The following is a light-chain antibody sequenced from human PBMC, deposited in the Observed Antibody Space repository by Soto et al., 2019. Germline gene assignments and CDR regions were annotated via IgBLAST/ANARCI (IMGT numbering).Light chain of an antibody. Sequence: DIQMTQSPSSLSASVGDRVTITCRAAQDISKYLAWYQQKPGKVPKLLIYAASTLQSGVPSRFRGSGSGTDFTLTISSLQPEDVATYYCQKYNSAPTWTFGQGTKVEIK. J-gene: IGKJ1*01. CDR2: AAS. V-gene: IGKV1-27*01. CDR3: QKYNSAPTWT. CDR1: QDISKY.